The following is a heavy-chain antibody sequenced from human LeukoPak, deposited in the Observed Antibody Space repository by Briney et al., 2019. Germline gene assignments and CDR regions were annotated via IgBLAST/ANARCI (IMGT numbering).Heavy chain of an antibody. CDR1: GITFSSYA. D-gene: IGHD6-13*01. CDR2: ISGSGGST. Sequence: PGGSLRLSCAASGITFSSYAMSWVRQAPGKGLEWVSAISGSGGSTYYADSVKGRFTISRDNSKNTLYLQMNSLRAEDTAVYYCAKAPSFTGYSSSWYFDYWGQGTLVTVSS. J-gene: IGHJ4*02. CDR3: AKAPSFTGYSSSWYFDY. V-gene: IGHV3-23*01.